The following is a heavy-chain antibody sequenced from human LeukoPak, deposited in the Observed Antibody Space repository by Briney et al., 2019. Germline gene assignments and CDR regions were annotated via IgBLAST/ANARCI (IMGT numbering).Heavy chain of an antibody. Sequence: GASVKVSCKASGYTFIDYYIHWMRQAPGQGLEWMGIINPTGGYTSYAQKFQGRVTLTRDMSTSTVYMDLSSLRSEDTAVYFCARAGSWNPFDVWGQGPMVTVSS. CDR3: ARAGSWNPFDV. D-gene: IGHD6-13*01. CDR1: GYTFIDYY. V-gene: IGHV1-46*01. J-gene: IGHJ3*01. CDR2: INPTGGYT.